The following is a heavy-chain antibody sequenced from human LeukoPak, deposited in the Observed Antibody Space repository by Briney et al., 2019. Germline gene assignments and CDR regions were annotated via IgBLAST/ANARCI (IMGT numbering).Heavy chain of an antibody. Sequence: ASVKVSCKSSGYTFTDYYIHWVRQAPGQGLEWMGWINPNSGGTNHTQKFQGRVTMSRDTSISTAYMELSSLRSEDTAVYYCASATLRCSGGSCYEMDVWGKGTTVTVSS. J-gene: IGHJ6*04. D-gene: IGHD2-15*01. V-gene: IGHV1-2*02. CDR3: ASATLRCSGGSCYEMDV. CDR1: GYTFTDYY. CDR2: INPNSGGT.